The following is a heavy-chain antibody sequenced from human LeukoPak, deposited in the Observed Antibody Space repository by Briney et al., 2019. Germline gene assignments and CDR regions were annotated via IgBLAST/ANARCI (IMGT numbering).Heavy chain of an antibody. CDR3: ARDGYGSFGVDY. CDR2: ISSSSSYI. J-gene: IGHJ4*02. CDR1: GVTLSSYS. D-gene: IGHD3-10*01. Sequence: GGSLRLSCAASGVTLSSYSMNWVREAPGKGLEWVSSISSSSSYIYYADSVKGRFTISRDKAKNSLYLQMNSLRAEDTAVYYCARDGYGSFGVDYWGQGTLVTVSS. V-gene: IGHV3-21*01.